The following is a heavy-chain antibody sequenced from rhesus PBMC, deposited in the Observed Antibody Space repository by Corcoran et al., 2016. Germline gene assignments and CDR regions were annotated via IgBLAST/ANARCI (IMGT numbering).Heavy chain of an antibody. CDR2: IYGSSTTT. CDR1: GGSISDIYR. J-gene: IGHJ3*01. V-gene: IGHV4S10*01. D-gene: IGHD6-13*01. Sequence: QVQLQESGPGVVKPSETLSLTCTVSGGSISDIYRWSWLRQPPGKGLGWSGYIYGSSTTTNYSPSIKSRVTISKDTAKNQFSLNLSSVTAADTAVYYCARDRYSRLGDAVDFWGQGLRVTVSS. CDR3: ARDRYSRLGDAVDF.